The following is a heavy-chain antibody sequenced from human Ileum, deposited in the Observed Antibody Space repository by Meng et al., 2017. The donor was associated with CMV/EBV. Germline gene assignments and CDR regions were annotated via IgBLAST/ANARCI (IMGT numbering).Heavy chain of an antibody. Sequence: SETLSLTCTVSGGSISSYYWSWIRQPAGKGLEWIGRIYTSGSTNYNPSLKSRVTMSVDTSKNQFSLKLSSVTAADTAVYYCARGGLGYCSSTSCSRSSYYGMDVWGQGTTVTVSS. V-gene: IGHV4-4*07. CDR3: ARGGLGYCSSTSCSRSSYYGMDV. CDR2: IYTSGST. D-gene: IGHD2-2*01. J-gene: IGHJ6*02. CDR1: GGSISSYY.